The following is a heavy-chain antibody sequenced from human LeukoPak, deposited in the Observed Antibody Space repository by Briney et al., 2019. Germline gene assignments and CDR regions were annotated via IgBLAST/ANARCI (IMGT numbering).Heavy chain of an antibody. CDR1: GGSMTNHY. D-gene: IGHD6-6*01. J-gene: IGHJ6*02. V-gene: IGHV4-59*11. CDR3: ARDGARLTGTSGMDV. CDR2: MFYSGHT. Sequence: SETLSLTCTVSGGSMTNHYWSWIRQPPGKGLEWMGFMFYSGHTDYNPSLKSRVTISVDTSKNQFSLKLRSVTAADTAVYYCARDGARLTGTSGMDVWGQGTTVTVSS.